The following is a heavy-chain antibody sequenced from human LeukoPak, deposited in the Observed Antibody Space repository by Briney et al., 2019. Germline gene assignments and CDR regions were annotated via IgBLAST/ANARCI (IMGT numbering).Heavy chain of an antibody. CDR1: GGSISSGDYY. CDR3: ARGRGPPHN. V-gene: IGHV4-30-4*08. J-gene: IGHJ4*02. CDR2: IYYSGST. Sequence: SETLSLTCTVSGGSISSGDYYWRWIRQPPGKGLEWIAYIYYSGSTYYNPSLKSRVTISVDTSKNQFSLKLSSATAADTAVYYCARGRGPPHNWGQGTLVTVSS.